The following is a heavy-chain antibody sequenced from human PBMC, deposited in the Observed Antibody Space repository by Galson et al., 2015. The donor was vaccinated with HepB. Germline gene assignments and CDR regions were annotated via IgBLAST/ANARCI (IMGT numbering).Heavy chain of an antibody. J-gene: IGHJ4*02. Sequence: SLRLSCADSGFIFSNYALSWVRQAPGKGLQWVSGISGDTYGTYYADSVKGRFTISRDNSNNRLYLQMTSVRADDTATYYCTKGRGWYTGFDSWGQGALVTVSS. CDR3: TKGRGWYTGFDS. D-gene: IGHD6-19*01. CDR1: GFIFSNYA. CDR2: ISGDTYGT. V-gene: IGHV3-23*01.